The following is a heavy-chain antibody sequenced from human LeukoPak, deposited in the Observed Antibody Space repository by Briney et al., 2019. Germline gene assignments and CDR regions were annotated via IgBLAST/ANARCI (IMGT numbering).Heavy chain of an antibody. V-gene: IGHV1-18*01. Sequence: ASVKVSCKASGYTFTSYGISWVRQAPGQGLEWMGWISAYNGNTNYAQKLQGRVTMTTDTSTSTAYMELRSLRSDDTAVYYCARDRFIGYCSSTSCYPFDYWGLGTLVTVSS. CDR3: ARDRFIGYCSSTSCYPFDY. CDR2: ISAYNGNT. J-gene: IGHJ4*02. CDR1: GYTFTSYG. D-gene: IGHD2-2*01.